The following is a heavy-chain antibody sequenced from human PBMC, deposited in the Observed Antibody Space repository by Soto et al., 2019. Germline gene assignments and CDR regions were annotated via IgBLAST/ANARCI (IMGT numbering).Heavy chain of an antibody. D-gene: IGHD2-21*01. CDR3: ARGRCVVPYSYGTEV. J-gene: IGHJ6*02. Sequence: PSETLSLTCTVSGGPISSGDYYWSWIRQAPGKGLEWIGYIYHSGSTYYKPSLKSRVSISVDTSKRQFSLKVSSVTAADTAVYYCARGRCVVPYSYGTEVWGQGTTVTVSS. V-gene: IGHV4-30-4*02. CDR2: IYHSGST. CDR1: GGPISSGDYY.